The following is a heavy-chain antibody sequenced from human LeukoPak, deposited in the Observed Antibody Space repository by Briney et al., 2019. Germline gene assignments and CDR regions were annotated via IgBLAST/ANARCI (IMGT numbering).Heavy chain of an antibody. CDR3: ARVRGDFETA. CDR1: GGSISSDY. Sequence: PSQTLSLTCSVAGGSISSDYCTWIRQPPGKGLEWIGYLYYSGSTTYNPPLKTRATISVDTSKSQFSLKLISVTAADTAIYYCARVRGDFETAWGQGTLVTVSS. D-gene: IGHD2-21*02. V-gene: IGHV4-59*01. CDR2: LYYSGST. J-gene: IGHJ1*01.